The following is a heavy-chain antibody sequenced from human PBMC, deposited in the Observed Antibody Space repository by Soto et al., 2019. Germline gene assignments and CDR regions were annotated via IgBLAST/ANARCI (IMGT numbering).Heavy chain of an antibody. CDR3: ARDVVGSDYFDS. J-gene: IGHJ4*02. Sequence: QVQLVQSEAEVRKPGASVKVSCKASGYTFTDYYMHWVRQAPGQGLEWMGWINPKTGGTNYVQKLQGRVTMTRDTSITTAYMELSRLRSDDTAVYYCARDVVGSDYFDSWGQGTLVTVSS. D-gene: IGHD1-26*01. CDR1: GYTFTDYY. CDR2: INPKTGGT. V-gene: IGHV1-2*02.